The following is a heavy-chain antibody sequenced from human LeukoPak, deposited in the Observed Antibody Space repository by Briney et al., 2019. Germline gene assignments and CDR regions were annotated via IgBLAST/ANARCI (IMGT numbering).Heavy chain of an antibody. Sequence: GGSLRFSCAASGFTVSSNEMSWVRQAPGKGLEWVSAISGSGGSTYYADSVKGRFTISRDNSKNTLYLQMNSLRAEDTAVYYCAKEGWGVFDYWGQGTLVTVSS. J-gene: IGHJ4*02. CDR2: ISGSGGST. V-gene: IGHV3-23*01. D-gene: IGHD3-10*01. CDR3: AKEGWGVFDY. CDR1: GFTVSSNE.